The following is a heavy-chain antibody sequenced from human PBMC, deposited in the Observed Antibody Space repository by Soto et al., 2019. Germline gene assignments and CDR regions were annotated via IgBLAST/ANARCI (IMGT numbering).Heavy chain of an antibody. CDR2: TNPNSGGT. CDR3: ASVPRGYSSGSFDY. J-gene: IGHJ4*02. Sequence: ASVKVSCKASGYTFTGYYMHWVRQDTGQGLEWMGWTNPNSGGTNYAQKFQGWVTMTRDTSISTAYMELSRLRSDDTAVYYCASVPRGYSSGSFDYWGQGTLVTVSS. V-gene: IGHV1-2*04. CDR1: GYTFTGYY. D-gene: IGHD6-19*01.